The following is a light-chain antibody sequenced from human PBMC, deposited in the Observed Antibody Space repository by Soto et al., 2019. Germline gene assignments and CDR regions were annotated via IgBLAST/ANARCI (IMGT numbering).Light chain of an antibody. CDR3: QQRTNCPDT. Sequence: EIVLTQSPDTLSLSPGERATLSCRASQSIGSSLAWYQQKPGQAPRLLMYGSYHRATGIPARFSGSGSGTDFTLTISSLEPEDFAVYYCQQRTNCPDTVGQGTRLEIK. CDR1: QSIGSS. CDR2: GSY. V-gene: IGKV3-11*01. J-gene: IGKJ5*01.